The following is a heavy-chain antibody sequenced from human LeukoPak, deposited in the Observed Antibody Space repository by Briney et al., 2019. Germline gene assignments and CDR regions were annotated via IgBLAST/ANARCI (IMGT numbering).Heavy chain of an antibody. D-gene: IGHD4-11*01. J-gene: IGHJ4*02. CDR1: GFTFNNYA. CDR3: AREGMTTLPYYFDY. Sequence: GGSLRLSCAASGFTFNNYAMTWVRQAPGKGLEWVAFIRYDGSNKSYADSVKGRFTISRDNSKNTLYLQVSSLRAEDTAVYYCAREGMTTLPYYFDYWGQGTLVTVSS. V-gene: IGHV3-30*02. CDR2: IRYDGSNK.